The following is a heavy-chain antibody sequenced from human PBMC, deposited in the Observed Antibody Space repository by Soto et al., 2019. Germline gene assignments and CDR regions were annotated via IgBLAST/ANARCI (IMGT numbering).Heavy chain of an antibody. V-gene: IGHV4-31*03. CDR3: ARSVFP. J-gene: IGHJ5*02. CDR1: GGSITSGGYY. Sequence: QVQLQESGPGLVKPSQTLSLTCTVSGGSITSGGYYWSWIRQHPGKGLEWIGYIHYSGFPYYNPSHKSRVTFSVVPSKKHLPLKLSSVTAADAAVYYCARSVFPWGQENLVIGSS. CDR2: IHYSGFP.